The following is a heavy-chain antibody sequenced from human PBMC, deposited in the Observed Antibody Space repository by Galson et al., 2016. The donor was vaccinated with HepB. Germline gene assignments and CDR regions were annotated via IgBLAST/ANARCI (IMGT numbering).Heavy chain of an antibody. J-gene: IGHJ4*02. V-gene: IGHV1-2*02. D-gene: IGHD1-1*01. CDR1: GYTFTNYF. Sequence: SVKVSCKASGYTFTNYFIHWVRRAPGQGLEWMGYINPNNGGTVYAQKFQGRVSVTRDTSISTTYMELSSLRSDDTALYYCARDLGHLEPKKNAWDKHFDYWGQGTLVTVSS. CDR3: ARDLGHLEPKKNAWDKHFDY. CDR2: INPNNGGT.